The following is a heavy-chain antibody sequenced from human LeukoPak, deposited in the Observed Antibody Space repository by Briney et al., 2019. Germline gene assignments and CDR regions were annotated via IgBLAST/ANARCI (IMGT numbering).Heavy chain of an antibody. Sequence: PGGSLRLSCAASGFIFSSYSMNWVRQASGKGLEWVSSISTSSSYIYYADSVKGRFNIYRDNAKNSLYVKMNSLRAEDTAVYYCARDQYYDFWSGYDYMDVWGKGTTVTVSS. V-gene: IGHV3-21*01. CDR3: ARDQYYDFWSGYDYMDV. D-gene: IGHD3-3*01. CDR1: GFIFSSYS. CDR2: ISTSSSYI. J-gene: IGHJ6*03.